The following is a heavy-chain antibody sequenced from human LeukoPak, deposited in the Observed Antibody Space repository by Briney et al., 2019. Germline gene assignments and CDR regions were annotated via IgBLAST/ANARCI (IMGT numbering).Heavy chain of an antibody. CDR1: GYTFINYG. CDR2: ITAYNGNT. J-gene: IGHJ4*02. Sequence: GASVKVSCKASGYTFINYGINWVRQAPGQGLEWMGWITAYNGNTNYAQKFQGRVTLTTDTSTSTAYMDLRSLRSDDTAVHYCARCPTSGGRCNEFDFWGQGTLVTVSS. V-gene: IGHV1-18*01. D-gene: IGHD2-15*01. CDR3: ARCPTSGGRCNEFDF.